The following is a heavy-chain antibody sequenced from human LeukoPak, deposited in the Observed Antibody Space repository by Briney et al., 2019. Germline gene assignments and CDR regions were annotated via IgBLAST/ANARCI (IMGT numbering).Heavy chain of an antibody. J-gene: IGHJ6*03. D-gene: IGHD2-15*01. CDR3: ARGRRCSGGSCDYYYMDV. CDR2: MNPNSGNT. CDR1: GYTFTSYD. Sequence: GASVKVSCKASGYTFTSYDTNWVRQATGQGLEWMGWMNPNSGNTGYAQKFQGRVTMTRNTSISTAYMELSSLRSEDTAVYYCARGRRCSGGSCDYYYMDVWGKGTTVTVSS. V-gene: IGHV1-8*01.